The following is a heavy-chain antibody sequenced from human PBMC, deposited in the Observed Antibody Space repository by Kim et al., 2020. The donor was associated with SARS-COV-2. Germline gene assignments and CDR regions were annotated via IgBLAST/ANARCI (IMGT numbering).Heavy chain of an antibody. J-gene: IGHJ2*01. CDR2: IYYSGST. CDR3: ARQVTYYDILTGYYTYWYFDL. V-gene: IGHV4-39*01. CDR1: GGSISSSSYY. Sequence: SQTLSLTCTVSGGSISSSSYYWGWIRQPPGKGLEWIGSIYYSGSTYYNPSLKSRVTISVDTSKNQFSLKLSSVTAADTAVYYCARQVTYYDILTGYYTYWYFDLWGRGTLVTVSS. D-gene: IGHD3-9*01.